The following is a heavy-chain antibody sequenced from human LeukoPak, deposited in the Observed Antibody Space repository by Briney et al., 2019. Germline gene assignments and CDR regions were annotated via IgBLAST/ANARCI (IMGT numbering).Heavy chain of an antibody. CDR2: INSNSGDT. CDR1: GYTFDVYY. D-gene: IGHD6-13*01. Sequence: ASVKVSCEASGYTFDVYYIHWVRQAPGQGPEWMGCINSNSGDTNHAQKFQGRVTMTRDTSITTAYMELSSLRFDDTAVYYCARDRTSTWYGGIDYWGQGTLVTVSS. CDR3: ARDRTSTWYGGIDY. J-gene: IGHJ4*02. V-gene: IGHV1-2*02.